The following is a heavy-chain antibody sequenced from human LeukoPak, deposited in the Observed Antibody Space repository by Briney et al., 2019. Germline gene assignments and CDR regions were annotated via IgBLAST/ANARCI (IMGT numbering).Heavy chain of an antibody. Sequence: GGSLRLSCAASGFTFSNYAMSWVRQAPGKGLEWVSTLSGTGGSTYYADAVKGRFTISRDNSKNTLYPQMNSLRAEDTAVYYCAKSNWNDRGYFDYWGQGTLVTVSS. V-gene: IGHV3-23*01. J-gene: IGHJ4*02. CDR3: AKSNWNDRGYFDY. CDR1: GFTFSNYA. CDR2: LSGTGGST. D-gene: IGHD1-1*01.